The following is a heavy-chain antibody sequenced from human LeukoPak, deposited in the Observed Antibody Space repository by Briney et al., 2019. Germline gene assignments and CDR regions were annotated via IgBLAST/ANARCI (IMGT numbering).Heavy chain of an antibody. CDR3: ARTYGGYESPINYFDY. V-gene: IGHV1-18*01. J-gene: IGHJ4*02. Sequence: ASVKVSCKASGYTFTSYGMSWVRQAPGQGLEWMGWISAYNGNTNYAQKLQGRVTMTTDTSTSTAYMELRSLRSDDTAVYYCARTYGGYESPINYFDYWGQGTLVTVSS. CDR2: ISAYNGNT. CDR1: GYTFTSYG. D-gene: IGHD5-12*01.